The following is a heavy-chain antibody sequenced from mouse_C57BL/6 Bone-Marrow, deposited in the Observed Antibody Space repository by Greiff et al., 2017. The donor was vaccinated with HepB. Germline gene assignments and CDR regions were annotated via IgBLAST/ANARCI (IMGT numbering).Heavy chain of an antibody. V-gene: IGHV1-76*01. CDR3: ARGEAI. D-gene: IGHD3-2*02. CDR1: GYTFTDYY. CDR2: IYPGSGNT. Sequence: QVQLQQSGAELVRPGASVKLSCKASGYTFTDYYINWVKQRPGQGLEWIARIYPGSGNTYYNEKFKGKATLTAEKSSSTAYMQLSSLTSEDSAVYFCARGEAIWGQGTTLTVSS. J-gene: IGHJ2*01.